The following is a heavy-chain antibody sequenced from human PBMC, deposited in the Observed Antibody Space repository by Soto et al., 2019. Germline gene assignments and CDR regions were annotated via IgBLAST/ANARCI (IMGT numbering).Heavy chain of an antibody. CDR3: AKGMGGYSYGYALNY. Sequence: QVQLVESGGGVVQPGRSLRLSCAASGFTFSSYGMHWVRQAPGKGLEWVAVISYDGSNKYYADSVKGRFTSSRDNSKNTLYLQMNSLRAEDTAVYYCAKGMGGYSYGYALNYWGQGTLVTVSS. CDR2: ISYDGSNK. V-gene: IGHV3-30*18. CDR1: GFTFSSYG. D-gene: IGHD5-18*01. J-gene: IGHJ4*02.